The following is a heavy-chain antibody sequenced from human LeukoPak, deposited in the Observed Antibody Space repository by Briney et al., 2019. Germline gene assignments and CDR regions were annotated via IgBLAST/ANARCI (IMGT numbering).Heavy chain of an antibody. J-gene: IGHJ4*02. V-gene: IGHV3-9*01. CDR3: ARDRVGYPKYYFDY. Sequence: PGRSLRLSCAASGFTFDDYAMHWVRQAPGKGLEWVSGISWNSGSIAYADSVKGRFTISRDNAKNSLYLQMNSLTDDDTAVYYCARDRVGYPKYYFDYWGQGTLVTVSS. CDR1: GFTFDDYA. D-gene: IGHD5-12*01. CDR2: ISWNSGSI.